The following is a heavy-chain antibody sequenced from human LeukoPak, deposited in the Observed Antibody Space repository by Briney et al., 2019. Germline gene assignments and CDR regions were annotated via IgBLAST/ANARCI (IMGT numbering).Heavy chain of an antibody. Sequence: GGSLRLSCAASGFTFSSYGMHWVRQAPGKGLEWVAFIRYDGSNKYYADSVKGRFTISRDNSKNTLYLQMNSLRAEDTAVYYCAKDNYRDPYYFDYWGQGTLVTVSS. V-gene: IGHV3-30*02. CDR2: IRYDGSNK. D-gene: IGHD4-11*01. CDR3: AKDNYRDPYYFDY. J-gene: IGHJ4*02. CDR1: GFTFSSYG.